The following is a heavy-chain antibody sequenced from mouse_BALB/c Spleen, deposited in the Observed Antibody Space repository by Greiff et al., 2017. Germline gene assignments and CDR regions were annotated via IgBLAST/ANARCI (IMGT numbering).Heavy chain of an antibody. CDR3: AFLGY. V-gene: IGHV14-1*02. CDR1: GFNIKDYY. CDR2: IDPENGNT. J-gene: IGHJ2*01. Sequence: EVQLQQSGAELVRPGALVKLSCKASGFNIKDYYMHWVKQRPEQGLEWIGWIDPENGNTIYDPKFQGKASITADTSSNTAYLQLSSLTSEDTAVYYCAFLGYWGQGTTLTVSS.